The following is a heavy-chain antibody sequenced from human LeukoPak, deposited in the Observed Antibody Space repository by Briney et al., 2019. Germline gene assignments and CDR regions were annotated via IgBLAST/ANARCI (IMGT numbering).Heavy chain of an antibody. CDR2: ISGSGGST. V-gene: IGHV3-23*01. J-gene: IGHJ1*01. Sequence: GGSLRLSCAASGFTFSSYAMSWVRQAPGKGLEWVSAISGSGGSTYYADSVKGRFTISRDNSKNTLYLQMNSLRAEDTAVYYCAKDKSPGIAVGYFQHWGQGTLVTVSS. CDR1: GFTFSSYA. D-gene: IGHD6-19*01. CDR3: AKDKSPGIAVGYFQH.